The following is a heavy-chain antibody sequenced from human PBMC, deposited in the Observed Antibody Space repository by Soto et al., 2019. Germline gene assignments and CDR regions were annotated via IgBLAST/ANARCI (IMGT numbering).Heavy chain of an antibody. D-gene: IGHD3-16*02. CDR1: SASLDSDN. CDR2: IYPNGRT. J-gene: IGHJ4*02. V-gene: IGHV4-59*01. CDR3: ARMRGLGEISPFFDH. Sequence: QVHLQESGPGLVKPSETLSLTCAVSSASLDSDNWSWIRQPPGKGLEWNGYIYPNGRTNYNPSLRRPVATSIDKSKNQFSLRLHSVFAADAAVYFCARMRGLGEISPFFDHWGPAPRVTVSS.